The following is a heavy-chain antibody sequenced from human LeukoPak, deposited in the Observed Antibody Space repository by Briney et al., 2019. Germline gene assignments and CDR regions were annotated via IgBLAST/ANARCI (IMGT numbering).Heavy chain of an antibody. D-gene: IGHD2-21*01. J-gene: IGHJ4*02. CDR2: IYHSGSA. V-gene: IGHV4-39*01. CDR3: ARSLHISAPFDV. Sequence: SETLSLTCTVSGGSISSRSYYWGWIRQPPGKGLEWIGSIYHSGSAYYNPSLKSRVTVSVDTSKNQFSLRLSSVTAADTALYYCARSLHISAPFDVWGQGTLVTVSS. CDR1: GGSISSRSYY.